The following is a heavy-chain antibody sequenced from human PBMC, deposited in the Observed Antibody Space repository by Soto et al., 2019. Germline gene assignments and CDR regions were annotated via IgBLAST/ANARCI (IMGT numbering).Heavy chain of an antibody. CDR3: AKSFWCDLWRGYST. J-gene: IGHJ4*02. CDR1: GFTFSSYG. V-gene: IGHV3-30*18. CDR2: ISYDGSNK. D-gene: IGHD3-3*01. Sequence: TGGSLRLSCAASGFTFSSYGMHWVRQAPGKGLEWVAVISYDGSNKYYADSVKGRFTISRDNSKNTLYLQMNSLRAEDTAVYYCAKSFWCDLWRGYSTRGQGTLVTVSS.